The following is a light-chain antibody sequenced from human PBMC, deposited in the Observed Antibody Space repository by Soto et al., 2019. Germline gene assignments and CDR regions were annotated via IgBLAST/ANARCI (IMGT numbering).Light chain of an antibody. Sequence: IQLTQFPSSLSASVGDRVAITCRASQSINTYLNWYQQKPGRAPNLLIYAASSLQSGIPSRFTGSGAGTDLTLTITVLQPEDFANYHCLQISNAPITFGQGTRLDI. J-gene: IGKJ5*01. CDR1: QSINTY. V-gene: IGKV1-39*01. CDR2: AAS. CDR3: LQISNAPIT.